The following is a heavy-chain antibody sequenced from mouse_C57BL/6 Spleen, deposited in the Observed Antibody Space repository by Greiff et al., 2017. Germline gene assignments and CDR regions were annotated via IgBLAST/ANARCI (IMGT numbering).Heavy chain of an antibody. D-gene: IGHD1-1*01. V-gene: IGHV1-66*01. CDR2: IYPGSGNT. CDR1: GYSFTSYY. Sequence: VQLQQSGPELVKPGASVKISCKASGYSFTSYYIHWVKQRPGQGLEWIGWIYPGSGNTKYNEKFKGKATLTADTSSSTAYMQLSSLTSEDSAVYYCAYYYGTGSLYAMDYWGQGTSVTVSS. CDR3: AYYYGTGSLYAMDY. J-gene: IGHJ4*01.